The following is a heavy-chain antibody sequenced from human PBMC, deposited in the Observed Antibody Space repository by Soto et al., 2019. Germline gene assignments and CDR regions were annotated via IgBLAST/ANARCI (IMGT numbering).Heavy chain of an antibody. D-gene: IGHD6-13*01. V-gene: IGHV3-30*18. CDR2: TANDGSAQ. CDR3: AKSTGGSSWYPPDL. CDR1: GFIFTSYG. Sequence: QVQLVESGGGVVQPGGSLRLSCAASGFIFTSYGMQRVRQSPGEGLEWVATTANDGSAQYYADSVKGRFTISRDNSKNTLFLQMDSLRPEDTGVYYCAKSTGGSSWYPPDLWGQGTLVTVSS. J-gene: IGHJ5*02.